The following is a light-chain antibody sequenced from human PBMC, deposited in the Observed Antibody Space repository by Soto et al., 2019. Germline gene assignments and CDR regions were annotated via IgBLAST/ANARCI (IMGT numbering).Light chain of an antibody. CDR2: DTS. CDR1: TGPVTSGHW. V-gene: IGLV7-46*01. Sequence: QTVVTQEPSLTVSPGGTVTLTCDSSTGPVTSGHWPYWLQQKPGQAPRTLIYDTSKKHSWTPARFSGSLLGGKAALTLSGAQPEDEADYYRFLSYSGARPVVFGGGTKVTVL. J-gene: IGLJ2*01. CDR3: FLSYSGARPVV.